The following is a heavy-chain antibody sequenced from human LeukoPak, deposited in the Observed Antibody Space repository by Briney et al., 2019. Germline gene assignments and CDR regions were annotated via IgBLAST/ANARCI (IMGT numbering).Heavy chain of an antibody. Sequence: GGSLRLSCAASGFTFTTYAMHWVRQAPGKGLEWVAVISSVGSNKYYADPVRGRFTMSRDKSKNTLYLQMSSLRAEDTAVYYCVRAAPIDCSSTTCSLFDNWGQGILVTVSS. V-gene: IGHV3-30-3*01. CDR2: ISSVGSNK. CDR3: VRAAPIDCSSTTCSLFDN. CDR1: GFTFTTYA. J-gene: IGHJ4*02. D-gene: IGHD2-2*01.